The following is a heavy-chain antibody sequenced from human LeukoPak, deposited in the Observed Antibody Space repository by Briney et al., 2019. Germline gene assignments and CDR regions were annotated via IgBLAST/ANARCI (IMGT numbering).Heavy chain of an antibody. Sequence: PSETLSLTCAVYGGSFSGYYWSWIRQPPGKGLEWIGEINHSGGTYYNPSLKSRVTISVDTSKNQFSLKLSSVTAADTAVYYCARITGIAAAGTLFYYYYYYMDVWGKGTTVTVSS. CDR2: INHSGGT. V-gene: IGHV4-34*01. CDR1: GGSFSGYY. J-gene: IGHJ6*03. D-gene: IGHD6-13*01. CDR3: ARITGIAAAGTLFYYYYYYMDV.